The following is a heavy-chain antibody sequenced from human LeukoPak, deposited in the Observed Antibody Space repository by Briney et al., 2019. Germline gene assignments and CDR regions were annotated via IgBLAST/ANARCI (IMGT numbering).Heavy chain of an antibody. CDR1: GFTFSNYA. CDR2: FSDKA. V-gene: IGHV3-23*01. CDR3: ARDWYDY. J-gene: IGHJ4*02. D-gene: IGHD6-13*01. Sequence: PGGSLRLSCVASGFTFSNYAMIWVRQAPGKGLEWVSVFSDKAHYADSVRGRFTISRDSSKNTLHLQMNNLGAEDTAMYYCARDWYDYWGQGTLVTVSS.